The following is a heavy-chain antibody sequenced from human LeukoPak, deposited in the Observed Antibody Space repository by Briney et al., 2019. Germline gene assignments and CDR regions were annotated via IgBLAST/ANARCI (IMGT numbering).Heavy chain of an antibody. J-gene: IGHJ4*02. Sequence: GRSLRLSCAASGFTFSSYGMHWVRQAPGKGLEWVAVIWYDGSSKYYVDSVKGRFTISRDNSKNTLYLQMNSLRAEDTAVYYCARDHSRMATTLNYWGQGTLVTVSS. D-gene: IGHD5-24*01. V-gene: IGHV3-33*01. CDR1: GFTFSSYG. CDR2: IWYDGSSK. CDR3: ARDHSRMATTLNY.